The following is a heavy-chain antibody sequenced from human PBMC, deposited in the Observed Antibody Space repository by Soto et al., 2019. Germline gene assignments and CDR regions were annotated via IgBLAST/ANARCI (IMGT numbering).Heavy chain of an antibody. Sequence: GGSLRLSCAASGFTFSSYAMHWVRQAPGKGLEWVAVISYDGSNKYYADSVKGRFTISRDNSKNTLYLQMNSLRAEDTAVYYCARVYYYDSSGYDYYYYYGMDVWGQGTTVTVSS. CDR2: ISYDGSNK. CDR1: GFTFSSYA. D-gene: IGHD3-22*01. V-gene: IGHV3-30-3*01. CDR3: ARVYYYDSSGYDYYYYYGMDV. J-gene: IGHJ6*02.